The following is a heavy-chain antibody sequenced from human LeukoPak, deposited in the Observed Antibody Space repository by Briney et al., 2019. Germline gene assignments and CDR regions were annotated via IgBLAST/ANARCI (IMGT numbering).Heavy chain of an antibody. D-gene: IGHD2-8*02. Sequence: PSETLSLTCTVSRGSIGGYYWGWIRQPPGKGLEWIAYIFNTGTTKYNPSLKSRVTISLDTSNSQFSLKLSSVTAADTAVYYCARLWGFCPGGTCSFDRWGQGSLVIVSS. CDR3: ARLWGFCPGGTCSFDR. CDR1: RGSIGGYY. CDR2: IFNTGTT. V-gene: IGHV4-59*08. J-gene: IGHJ5*02.